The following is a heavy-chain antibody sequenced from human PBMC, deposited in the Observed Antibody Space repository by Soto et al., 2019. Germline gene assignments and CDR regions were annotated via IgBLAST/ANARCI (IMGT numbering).Heavy chain of an antibody. J-gene: IGHJ4*02. D-gene: IGHD6-19*01. CDR1: GDSVSSNTAA. Sequence: SQTLSLSCAISGDSVSSNTAAWNWIRSSPSRGLEWLGRTYYRSNWRHDYAVSVKSRITVNPDTSKNHFSLQLNSVTPDDTAVYYCARGVAGSGFDLWGQGTLVTSPQ. V-gene: IGHV6-1*01. CDR2: TYYRSNWRH. CDR3: ARGVAGSGFDL.